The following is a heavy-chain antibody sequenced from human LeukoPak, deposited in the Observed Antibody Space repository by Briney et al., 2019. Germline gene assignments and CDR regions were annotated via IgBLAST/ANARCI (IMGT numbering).Heavy chain of an antibody. J-gene: IGHJ4*02. CDR2: ISYDGSNK. V-gene: IGHV3-30*04. CDR1: GFTYTKHA. D-gene: IGHD4-17*01. CDR3: AKDLRFIDYGDYSFDY. Sequence: PGGSLRLSCAASGFTYTKHAMHWVRQAPGKGLEWVAVISYDGSNKKYADSVKGRFTISRDNSKNTLYLQMNSLRAEDTAVYYCAKDLRFIDYGDYSFDYWGQGTLVTVSS.